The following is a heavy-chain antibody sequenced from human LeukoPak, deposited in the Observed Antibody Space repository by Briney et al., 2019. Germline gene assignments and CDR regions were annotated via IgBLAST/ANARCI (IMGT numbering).Heavy chain of an antibody. Sequence: SVKVSCKASGGTFSSYAISWVRQAPGQGLEWMGGIIPTFGTANYAQKFQGRVTIATDESTSTAYMELSSLRSEDTAVYYCARGGTNVDYFDYWGQGTLVTVSS. D-gene: IGHD1/OR15-1a*01. CDR1: GGTFSSYA. CDR3: ARGGTNVDYFDY. CDR2: IIPTFGTA. J-gene: IGHJ4*02. V-gene: IGHV1-69*05.